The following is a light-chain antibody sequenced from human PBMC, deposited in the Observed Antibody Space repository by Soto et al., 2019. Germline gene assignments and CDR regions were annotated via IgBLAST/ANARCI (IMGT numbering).Light chain of an antibody. J-gene: IGLJ3*02. CDR1: SSNIGSNY. CDR3: AAWDDSLGGSWV. CDR2: AND. Sequence: QSVLTQPPSASGTPGQRVIISCSGRSSNIGSNYVYWFQHLPGTAPKLLIYANDQRPSGVPDRFSVSKSGTSASLAISGLRSEDEADYYCAAWDDSLGGSWVFGGGTKLTVL. V-gene: IGLV1-47*02.